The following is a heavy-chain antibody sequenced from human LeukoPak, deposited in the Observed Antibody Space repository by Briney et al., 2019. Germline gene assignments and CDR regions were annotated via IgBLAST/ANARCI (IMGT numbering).Heavy chain of an antibody. CDR1: GFTFSSYG. Sequence: GGSLRLSCAASGFTFSSYGMHWVRQAPGKGLEWVAVIWYDGSNKYYADSVKGRFTISRDNSKNTLYLQMNSLRAEDTAVYYCAREITGTRFGPWGQGTLVTVSS. V-gene: IGHV3-33*01. D-gene: IGHD1-7*01. J-gene: IGHJ5*02. CDR3: AREITGTRFGP. CDR2: IWYDGSNK.